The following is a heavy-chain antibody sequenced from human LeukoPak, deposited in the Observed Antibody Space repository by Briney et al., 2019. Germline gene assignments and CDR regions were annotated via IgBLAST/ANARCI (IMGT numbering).Heavy chain of an antibody. D-gene: IGHD6-19*01. Sequence: PGGSLRLSCAASGFTFSSYSMNWVRQAPGKGLEWVSSISSSSSYIYYADSVRGRFTISRDNAKNSLYLQMNSLRAEDTAVYYCARATEQWLVFGSGYYGMDVWGQGTTVTVSS. V-gene: IGHV3-21*01. CDR3: ARATEQWLVFGSGYYGMDV. CDR2: ISSSSSYI. CDR1: GFTFSSYS. J-gene: IGHJ6*02.